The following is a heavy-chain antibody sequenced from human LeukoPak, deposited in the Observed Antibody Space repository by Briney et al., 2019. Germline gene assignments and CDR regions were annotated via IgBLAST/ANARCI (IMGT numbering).Heavy chain of an antibody. CDR1: GGSFSGYY. J-gene: IGHJ6*02. Sequence: SETLSLTCAVYGGSFSGYYWRWIWIRQPPGEGLEWIGEINHSGSANYKPSLKSRVTISLDTSKNQFSLRLSSVTAADTAVYYCARDRFTTATFRNNYYGMDVWGQGTTVTVSS. D-gene: IGHD2-15*01. V-gene: IGHV4-34*01. CDR3: ARDRFTTATFRNNYYGMDV. CDR2: INHSGSA.